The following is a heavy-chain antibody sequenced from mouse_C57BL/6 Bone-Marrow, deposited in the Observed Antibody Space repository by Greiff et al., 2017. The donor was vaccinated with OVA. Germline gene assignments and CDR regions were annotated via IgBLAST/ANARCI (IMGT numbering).Heavy chain of an antibody. CDR3: ARGPLYFDV. J-gene: IGHJ1*03. V-gene: IGHV1-55*01. CDR1: GYTFTSYW. CDR2: IYPGSGST. Sequence: VHLVESGAELVKPGASVKMSCKASGYTFTSYWITWVKQRPGQGLEWIGDIYPGSGSTNYNEKFKSKATLTVDTSSSTAYMQLSSLTSEDAAVYYCARGPLYFDVWGTGTTVTVSS.